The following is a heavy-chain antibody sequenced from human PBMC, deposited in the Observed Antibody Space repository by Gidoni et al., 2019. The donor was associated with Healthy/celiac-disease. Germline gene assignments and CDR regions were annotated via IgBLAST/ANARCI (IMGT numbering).Heavy chain of an antibody. CDR3: ARDRITGTTNYFDY. CDR1: GFTFSSYG. J-gene: IGHJ4*02. D-gene: IGHD1-7*01. CDR2: IWYDGSNK. Sequence: QVQLVESGGGVVQPGRSLRLSCASSGFTFSSYGMPWVRQAPGKGLEWVAVIWYDGSNKYYADSVKGRFTISRDNSKNTLYLQMNSLRAEDTAVYYCARDRITGTTNYFDYWGQGTLVTVSS. V-gene: IGHV3-33*01.